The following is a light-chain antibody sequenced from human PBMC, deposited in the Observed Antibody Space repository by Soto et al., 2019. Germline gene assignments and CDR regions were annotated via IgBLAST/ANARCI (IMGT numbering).Light chain of an antibody. J-gene: IGKJ1*01. Sequence: AIQLTQSPSSLSASLVYIFTITCXASQGIRNDLGWYRQKPGKAPELLIYSASSLQNGVPSRFSGSGSGTDFTLTISSLQPEDFATYYCLQDYNYPRTFGQGTKVDIK. CDR1: QGIRND. CDR3: LQDYNYPRT. V-gene: IGKV1-6*01. CDR2: SAS.